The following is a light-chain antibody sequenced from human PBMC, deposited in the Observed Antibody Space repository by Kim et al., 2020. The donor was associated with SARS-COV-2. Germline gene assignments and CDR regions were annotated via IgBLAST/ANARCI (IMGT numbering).Light chain of an antibody. CDR2: AAS. CDR3: LQHDSRPWT. Sequence: ASVGDRVIITSRASQGIRTDLAWYQHKPGKAPKRLIYAASLLQTGVPARFSGSGLGTEFTLTIRSLQPEDFATYYCLQHDSRPWTFGQGTKVDIK. V-gene: IGKV1-17*01. J-gene: IGKJ1*01. CDR1: QGIRTD.